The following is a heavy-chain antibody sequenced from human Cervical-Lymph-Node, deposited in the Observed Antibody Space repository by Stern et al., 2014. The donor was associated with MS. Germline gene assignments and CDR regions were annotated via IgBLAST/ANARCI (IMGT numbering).Heavy chain of an antibody. CDR1: GFSLSTSGMC. CDR3: ARTSVTAGHGMDV. CDR2: LDLDDDK. V-gene: IGHV2-70*01. J-gene: IGHJ6*02. Sequence: QVTLKESGPALVKPTQTLTLTCTFSGFSLSTSGMCVSWIRQPPGKALEWLALLDLDDDKYYSTALKTRLTISKDTSKNQVVLTMTNMDPVDTATYFCARTSVTAGHGMDVWGQGTTVTVSS. D-gene: IGHD4-11*01.